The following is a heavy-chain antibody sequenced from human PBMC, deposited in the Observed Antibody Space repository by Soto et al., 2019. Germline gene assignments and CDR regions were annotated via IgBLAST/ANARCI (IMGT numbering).Heavy chain of an antibody. J-gene: IGHJ6*02. CDR2: IYYSGST. Sequence: SETLSLTCSVSGGSISSVGHHWTWIRQRPGKGLEWIGYIYYSGSTDYNPSLKSRVTISVDRSKNQFSLNLSSVTAADTAIYYCARESGGYDSSTRYGLDVWGQGTTVTVSS. D-gene: IGHD6-25*01. V-gene: IGHV4-31*03. CDR3: ARESGGYDSSTRYGLDV. CDR1: GGSISSVGHH.